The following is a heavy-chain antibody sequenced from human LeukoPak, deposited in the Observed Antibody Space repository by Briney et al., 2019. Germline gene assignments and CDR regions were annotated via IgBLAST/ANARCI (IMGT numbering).Heavy chain of an antibody. CDR2: IYTSGST. Sequence: PSQTLSLTCTVSGGSISSGSYYWSWIRQPAGKGLEWIGRIYTSGSTNYNPSLKGRVTISVDTSQNQFSLKLTSMTAADTAVYYCARVTIFGVVFDPWGQGTLVTVSS. J-gene: IGHJ5*02. CDR1: GGSISSGSYY. V-gene: IGHV4-61*02. D-gene: IGHD3-3*01. CDR3: ARVTIFGVVFDP.